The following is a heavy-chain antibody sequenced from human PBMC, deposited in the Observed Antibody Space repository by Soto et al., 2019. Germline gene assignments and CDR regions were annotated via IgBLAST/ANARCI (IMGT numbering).Heavy chain of an antibody. Sequence: QVRLVESGGGVVQPGRSLRLSCAASGFSFSSFGIHWVRQAPGKGLEWVAGISHDGGNKYYGDSVKGRFTISRDNPRSTLYLQMNSLRPADTAVYYCTKDWLEFCGGAKCYYFDYWGQGTLVTVSS. CDR2: ISHDGGNK. CDR1: GFSFSSFG. V-gene: IGHV3-30*18. CDR3: TKDWLEFCGGAKCYYFDY. J-gene: IGHJ4*02. D-gene: IGHD2-21*01.